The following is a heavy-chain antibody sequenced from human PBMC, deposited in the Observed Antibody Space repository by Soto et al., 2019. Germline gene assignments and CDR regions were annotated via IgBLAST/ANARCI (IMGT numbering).Heavy chain of an antibody. Sequence: QVHLVQSGGEVKKPGASVKVSCKASGYTFTSHGISWVRQAPGHGLEWMGWISAHNGDTNYAQKLQGRVTVTTDTPTNTAYMELRGLRSEDTAVYYCARMVRGSNIDYYYYMDVWGKGTTDPVSS. CDR3: ARMVRGSNIDYYYYMDV. V-gene: IGHV1-18*01. CDR1: GYTFTSHG. J-gene: IGHJ6*03. CDR2: ISAHNGDT. D-gene: IGHD3-10*01.